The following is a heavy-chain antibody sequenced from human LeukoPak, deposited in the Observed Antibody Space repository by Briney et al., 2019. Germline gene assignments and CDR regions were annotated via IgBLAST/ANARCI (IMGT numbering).Heavy chain of an antibody. CDR1: GGSITNYN. CDR2: ISDSGST. Sequence: AETLSLTCTVSGGSITNYNWNWIRQPPGKGLEWIGYISDSGSTNYNPSLQSRVTISVDTSKNQFSLKLSSVTASDTAVYYCARRRVGDLTVGSDTWFDPWGQGALVTVSS. V-gene: IGHV4-59*08. D-gene: IGHD2-15*01. J-gene: IGHJ5*02. CDR3: ARRRVGDLTVGSDTWFDP.